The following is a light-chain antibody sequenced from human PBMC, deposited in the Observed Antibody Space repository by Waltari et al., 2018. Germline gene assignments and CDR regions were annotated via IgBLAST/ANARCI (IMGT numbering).Light chain of an antibody. V-gene: IGKV3-11*01. CDR1: QSVSGY. CDR2: DAS. CDR3: HHLTNWREFT. Sequence: EILLTQSPATLSLSPGERATLSCRASQSVSGYFAWYQLKPGRVPRLLICDASTRATGSPARFSGSGSGTDFTLPISSLEPQDVSVYYCHHLTNWREFTFGPGTKVDVK. J-gene: IGKJ3*01.